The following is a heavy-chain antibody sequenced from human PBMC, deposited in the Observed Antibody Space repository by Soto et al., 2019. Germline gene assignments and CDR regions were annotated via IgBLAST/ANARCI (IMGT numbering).Heavy chain of an antibody. J-gene: IGHJ5*02. D-gene: IGHD6-13*01. Sequence: SETLSLTCAVYGGSFSGHSWTWIRQSPGKGLEWIGDINHSGRVNYSPSLKSRVTISLDTSKNQFSLTLSAVTAADTAVYYCARGRDGSSSWTYNWFDPWGQGTLVTVSS. CDR3: ARGRDGSSSWTYNWFDP. CDR2: INHSGRV. CDR1: GGSFSGHS. V-gene: IGHV4-34*01.